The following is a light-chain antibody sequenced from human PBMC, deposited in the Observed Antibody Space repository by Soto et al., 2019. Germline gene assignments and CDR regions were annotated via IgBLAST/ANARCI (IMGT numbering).Light chain of an antibody. V-gene: IGLV2-14*03. Sequence: QSALTQPASVSGSPGQSITISCTGTSSDVGGYNYVSWFQQHPGNAPTLMIYDVSNRPSGVSNRFSGSKSGNTASLTVSGLQAEDEADYYCSSYTSSSTYVIFGGGTQLTAL. J-gene: IGLJ2*01. CDR3: SSYTSSSTYVI. CDR1: SSDVGGYNY. CDR2: DVS.